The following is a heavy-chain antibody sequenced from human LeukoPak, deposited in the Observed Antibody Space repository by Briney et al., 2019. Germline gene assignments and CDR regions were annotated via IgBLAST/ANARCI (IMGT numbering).Heavy chain of an antibody. J-gene: IGHJ3*02. D-gene: IGHD5-24*01. CDR3: ASEGMATTNVNAFDI. CDR2: IYPGDSDT. CDR1: GYNFNSYW. Sequence: GESLKISCKGSGYNFNSYWIGWVRQMPGKGLEWMGIIYPGDSDTSYSPSFQGQVTISANKSISTAYLQWSTLKASDTAMYFCASEGMATTNVNAFDIWGQGTMVTVSS. V-gene: IGHV5-51*01.